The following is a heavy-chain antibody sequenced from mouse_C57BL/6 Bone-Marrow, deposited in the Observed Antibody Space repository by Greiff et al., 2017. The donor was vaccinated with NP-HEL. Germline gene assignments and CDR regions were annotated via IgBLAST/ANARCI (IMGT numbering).Heavy chain of an antibody. CDR3: ASLYYDYDTY. J-gene: IGHJ2*01. CDR1: GFTFSSYG. Sequence: EVKLVESGGDLVKPGGSLKLSCAASGFTFSSYGMSWVRQTPDKRLEWVATISSGGSYTYYPDSVKGRFTISRDNAKNTLYLQMSSLKSEDTAMYDCASLYYDYDTYWGQGTTLTVSS. V-gene: IGHV5-6*01. D-gene: IGHD2-4*01. CDR2: ISSGGSYT.